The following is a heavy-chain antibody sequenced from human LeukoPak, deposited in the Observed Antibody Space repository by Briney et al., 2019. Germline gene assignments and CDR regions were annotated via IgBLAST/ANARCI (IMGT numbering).Heavy chain of an antibody. J-gene: IGHJ5*02. CDR3: ARDTPTQAPVGWFDP. Sequence: GASVKVSCKASGGTFSSYAIRWVRQAPGQGLEWMGRIIPILGIANYAQKFQGRVTITADKSTSTAYMELSSLRSEDTAVYYCARDTPTQAPVGWFDPWGQGTLVTVSS. CDR2: IIPILGIA. V-gene: IGHV1-69*04. CDR1: GGTFSSYA. D-gene: IGHD1-1*01.